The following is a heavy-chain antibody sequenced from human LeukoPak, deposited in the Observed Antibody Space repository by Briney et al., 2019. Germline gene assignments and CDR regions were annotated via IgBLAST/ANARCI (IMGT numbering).Heavy chain of an antibody. CDR2: IANDSST. J-gene: IGHJ3*02. CDR1: GFTFGDHA. V-gene: IGHV3-43*02. D-gene: IGHD3-10*01. CDR3: ASQTKHYYGSRSYWTAFDT. Sequence: GGSLRLSCAASGFTFGDHAMRWVRQAPGKGLEWVSLIANDSSTIYAASLKARLTIFRDNNKKTLYQEMNSLRIEDTALYHCASQTKHYYGSRSYWTAFDTWGQGTMVTVSS.